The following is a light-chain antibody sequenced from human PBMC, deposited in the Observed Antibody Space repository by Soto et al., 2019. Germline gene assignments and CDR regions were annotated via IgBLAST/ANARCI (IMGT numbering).Light chain of an antibody. CDR1: QTVSSY. V-gene: IGKV3-11*01. CDR2: GAF. J-gene: IGKJ5*01. Sequence: EIVLTQSPATLSLSPGERATLSCRASQTVSSYLLWYQQKRGQPPRLLIYGAFNRAAGIPARFSGSGSGTDFTLTISSLEPEDSAVCYCQQRNIWPPVTFGQGTRLEIK. CDR3: QQRNIWPPVT.